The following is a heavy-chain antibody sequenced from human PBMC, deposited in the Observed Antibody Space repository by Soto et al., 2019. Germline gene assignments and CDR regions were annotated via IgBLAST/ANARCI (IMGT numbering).Heavy chain of an antibody. V-gene: IGHV3-7*01. J-gene: IGHJ3*02. CDR3: ARGGGLPLRDCSSTSCDASAFDI. Sequence: WISQAPRKGLEWVANIKQDGSEQYYVDSVKGRLTISRDNAKNSLYLQMNSLRAEDTAVYYCARGGGLPLRDCSSTSCDASAFDIWGQGTMVTVSS. D-gene: IGHD2-2*01. CDR2: IKQDGSEQ.